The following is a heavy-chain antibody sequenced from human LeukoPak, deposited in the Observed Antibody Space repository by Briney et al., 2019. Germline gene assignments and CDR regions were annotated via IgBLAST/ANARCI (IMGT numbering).Heavy chain of an antibody. D-gene: IGHD2-15*01. V-gene: IGHV1-2*02. Sequence: GASVNVSCKASGYTFTGYYMHWVRQAPGQGLEWMGWINPNSGGTNYAQKFQGRVTMTRDTSISTAYMELSRLRSDDTAVYYCARGHYCSGGSCYLISWGQGTLVTVSS. CDR3: ARGHYCSGGSCYLIS. CDR1: GYTFTGYY. CDR2: INPNSGGT. J-gene: IGHJ5*02.